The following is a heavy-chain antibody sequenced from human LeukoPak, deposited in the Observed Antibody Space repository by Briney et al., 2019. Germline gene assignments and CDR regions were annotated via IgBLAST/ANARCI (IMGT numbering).Heavy chain of an antibody. CDR2: IDDSGNT. Sequence: SETLSLTCTVSGGSISRYYWSWIRRPPGKGLEWIGYIDDSGNTNYNPSLKSRVTISVDTSKNQFSLKLSSVTAADTAVYYCARGYYDSSGYYWFDPWGQGTLVTVSS. CDR3: ARGYYDSSGYYWFDP. V-gene: IGHV4-59*12. J-gene: IGHJ5*02. CDR1: GGSISRYY. D-gene: IGHD3-22*01.